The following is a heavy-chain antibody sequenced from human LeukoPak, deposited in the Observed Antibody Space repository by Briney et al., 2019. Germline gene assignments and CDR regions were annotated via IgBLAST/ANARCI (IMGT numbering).Heavy chain of an antibody. Sequence: GALRLSCSASGFTFSSYAMHWVRQAPGKGLEYVSAISSNGGSTYYADSVKGRFTISRDNSKNTLYLQMSSLRAEDTAAYYCVRSITMIVVVSPFDYWGQGTLVTVSS. D-gene: IGHD3-22*01. J-gene: IGHJ4*02. V-gene: IGHV3-64D*06. CDR1: GFTFSSYA. CDR3: VRSITMIVVVSPFDY. CDR2: ISSNGGST.